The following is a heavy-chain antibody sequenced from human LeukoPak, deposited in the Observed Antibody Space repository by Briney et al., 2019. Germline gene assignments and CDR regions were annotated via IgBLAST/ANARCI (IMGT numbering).Heavy chain of an antibody. J-gene: IGHJ4*02. Sequence: PSQTLSLTCTVSGGSISSGGHYWSWIRQPPGKGLEWIGYIYHSGNTYYNPSLKSRVTISVDGSKNQFSLNLSSVTAADTAVYYCARGESGGYDYFDYWGQGTLVTVSS. CDR1: GGSISSGGHY. CDR2: IYHSGNT. CDR3: ARGESGGYDYFDY. D-gene: IGHD5-12*01. V-gene: IGHV4-30-2*01.